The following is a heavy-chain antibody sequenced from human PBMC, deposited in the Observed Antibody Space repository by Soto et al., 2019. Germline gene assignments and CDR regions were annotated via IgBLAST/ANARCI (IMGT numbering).Heavy chain of an antibody. D-gene: IGHD3-22*01. CDR2: ISGSGGTT. Sequence: GGSRRLSCSASGFTFSSYAMSWVRQAPGKGLEWVSAISGSGGTTYYADSVKGRFTISRDNSKNTLYLQMNSLRAEDTAVYYCAKDTYYPDSTGYYVFDYWGQGTLVTVSS. V-gene: IGHV3-23*01. CDR1: GFTFSSYA. J-gene: IGHJ4*02. CDR3: AKDTYYPDSTGYYVFDY.